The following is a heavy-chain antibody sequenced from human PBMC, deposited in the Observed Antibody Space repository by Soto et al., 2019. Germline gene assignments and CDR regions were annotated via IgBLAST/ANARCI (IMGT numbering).Heavy chain of an antibody. J-gene: IGHJ4*02. Sequence: GGSLRLSCAASGVTLRSYGMHWVRQAPGKGLEWVAVISYDGSNKYYADSVKGRFTISRDNSKNTLYLQMNSLRAEDTAVYYCAKYSGSYSAAFDYWGQGTPVTVSS. CDR1: GVTLRSYG. V-gene: IGHV3-30*18. CDR3: AKYSGSYSAAFDY. CDR2: ISYDGSNK. D-gene: IGHD1-26*01.